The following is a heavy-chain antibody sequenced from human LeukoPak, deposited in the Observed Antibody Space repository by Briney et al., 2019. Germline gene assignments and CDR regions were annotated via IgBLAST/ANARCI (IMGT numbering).Heavy chain of an antibody. J-gene: IGHJ5*01. V-gene: IGHV3-66*02. CDR1: GFTVSAKY. CDR2: IYSDGGT. CDR3: ARDGGFGGPGGDNWFDS. D-gene: IGHD3-16*01. Sequence: GGSLRLSCAASGFTVSAKYMSWVRQGPGKGLDWISSIYSDGGTNYADSVKGRFTISRDNSKNTLYLQMNSLRPEDTAVYYCARDGGFGGPGGDNWFDSWGQGALVTVCS.